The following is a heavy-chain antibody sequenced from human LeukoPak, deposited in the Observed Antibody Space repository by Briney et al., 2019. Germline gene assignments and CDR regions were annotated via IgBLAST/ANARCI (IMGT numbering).Heavy chain of an antibody. CDR1: GFTFDDNA. V-gene: IGHV3-9*01. D-gene: IGHD1-26*01. CDR2: ISWNSGSI. Sequence: GGSLRLSCAASGFTFDDNAMHWVRQAPGKGLEWVSGISWNSGSIDYADSVKGRFTISRDNAKNSLYLQMNGLRTEDTALYFCAKGRGIPYYLDSWGQGTLVTVPS. J-gene: IGHJ4*02. CDR3: AKGRGIPYYLDS.